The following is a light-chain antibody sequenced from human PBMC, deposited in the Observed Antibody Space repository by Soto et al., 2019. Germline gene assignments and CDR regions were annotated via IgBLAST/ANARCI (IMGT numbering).Light chain of an antibody. V-gene: IGKV1-8*01. J-gene: IGKJ1*01. CDR3: QQYYSYPRT. CDR2: AAS. CDR1: QGISSY. Sequence: AIRMTQSPSSFSASTGDRVTITCRASQGISSYLAWYQQKPGKAPKLLIYAASTLQGGVPSRFSGSGSGTDFTLTISCLHSEDFATYYCQQYYSYPRTFGQGTKVEIK.